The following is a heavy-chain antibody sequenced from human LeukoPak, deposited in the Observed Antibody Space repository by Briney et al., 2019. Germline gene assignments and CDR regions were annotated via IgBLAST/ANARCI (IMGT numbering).Heavy chain of an antibody. CDR2: ISSSSSTI. CDR3: ASKTGVHYYYYMDV. J-gene: IGHJ6*03. D-gene: IGHD7-27*01. Sequence: GGSLRLSCAASGFTFSSYSMNWVRQAPGKGLEWVSYISSSSSTIYYADSVKGRFTISRDNSKNTLYLQMNSLRAEDTAVYYCASKTGVHYYYYMDVWGKGTTVTVSS. V-gene: IGHV3-48*01. CDR1: GFTFSSYS.